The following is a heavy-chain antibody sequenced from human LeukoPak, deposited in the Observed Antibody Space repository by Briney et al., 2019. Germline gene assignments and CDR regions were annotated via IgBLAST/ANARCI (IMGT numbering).Heavy chain of an antibody. CDR1: GVSFSGYY. J-gene: IGHJ4*02. D-gene: IGHD2-2*01. CDR3: ARGRLGYCSSTSCRPPPYFDY. V-gene: IGHV4-34*01. Sequence: KTSETLSLTCAAYGVSFSGYYWSWIRQPPGKGLEWVGEINHSRSTNYNPSLKSRVTISVDTSKNQFSLKLSSVTAADTAVYYCARGRLGYCSSTSCRPPPYFDYWGQGTLVTVSS. CDR2: INHSRST.